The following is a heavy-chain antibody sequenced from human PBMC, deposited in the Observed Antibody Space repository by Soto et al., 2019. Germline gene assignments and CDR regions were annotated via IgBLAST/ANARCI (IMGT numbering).Heavy chain of an antibody. J-gene: IGHJ4*02. V-gene: IGHV4-39*01. Sequence: SETLSLTCSVSGGSISSRTYYWGWIRQPPGKGLEWIGNIYYNGSTIYTPSLKSRVTLSLDASKNQFSLKLSSVTAADTAVYYCARYHVAYDYWGRGTLVTVSS. CDR2: IYYNGST. D-gene: IGHD3-16*01. CDR3: ARYHVAYDY. CDR1: GGSISSRTYY.